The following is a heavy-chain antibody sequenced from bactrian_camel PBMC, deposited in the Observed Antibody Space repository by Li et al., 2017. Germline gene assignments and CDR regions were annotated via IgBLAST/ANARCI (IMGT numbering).Heavy chain of an antibody. CDR1: RYTYKRNC. V-gene: IGHV3S42*01. CDR3: AADLAGGAWLCQNKVTDKPNLTY. Sequence: VQLVESGGGSVQAGGSLTLSCAAGRYTYKRNCMGWFRQRPGKDREGVAVLWIGGATTSYADSVKGRFTNSQDNAKDTVYLQMNSLKPEDTAMYYCAADLAGGAWLCQNKVTDKPNLTYWGQGTQVTVS. CDR2: LWIGGATT. D-gene: IGHD1*01. J-gene: IGHJ4*01.